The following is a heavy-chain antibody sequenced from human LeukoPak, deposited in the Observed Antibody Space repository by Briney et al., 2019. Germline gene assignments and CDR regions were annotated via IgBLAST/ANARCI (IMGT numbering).Heavy chain of an antibody. CDR3: ARDTGYCSGRVCYLNAFDI. V-gene: IGHV4-59*01. CDR2: IYYSGST. J-gene: IGHJ3*02. Sequence: PSETLSLTCTVPGASISSYYWSWIRQPPGKGLEYIGYIYYSGSTNYNPSLKSRVTISVDTSKKQFSLKLSSVTAADTAVYYCARDTGYCSGRVCYLNAFDIWGQGIMVTVSS. D-gene: IGHD2-8*02. CDR1: GASISSYY.